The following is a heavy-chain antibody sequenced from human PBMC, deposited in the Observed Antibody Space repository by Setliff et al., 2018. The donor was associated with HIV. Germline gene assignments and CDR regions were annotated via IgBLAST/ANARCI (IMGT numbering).Heavy chain of an antibody. CDR2: IHHGGST. D-gene: IGHD2-2*01. CDR1: GGSISSYY. V-gene: IGHV4-34*01. Sequence: PSETLSLTCTVSGGSISSYYWTWIRQPPGKGLEWIGEIHHGGSTNYMPSLKNRVTISVDTSKNQFSLNLRSLTAADTAVYYCARGAYRFDSWGQGNLVTVSS. CDR3: ARGAYRFDS. J-gene: IGHJ5*01.